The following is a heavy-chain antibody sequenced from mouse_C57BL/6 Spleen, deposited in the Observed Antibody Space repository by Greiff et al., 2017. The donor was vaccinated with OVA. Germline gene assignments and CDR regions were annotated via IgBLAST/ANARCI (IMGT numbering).Heavy chain of an antibody. CDR2: IYPGDGDT. CDR3: ASLYYGNYGFAY. J-gene: IGHJ3*01. CDR1: GYAFSSSW. V-gene: IGHV1-82*01. D-gene: IGHD2-1*01. Sequence: QVHVKQSGPELVKPGASVKISCKASGYAFSSSWLNWVKQRPGKGLEWIGRIYPGDGDTNYNGTFKGKATLTADKSSSTAYMQLSSLTSEDSAVYFWASLYYGNYGFAYWGQGTLVTVSA.